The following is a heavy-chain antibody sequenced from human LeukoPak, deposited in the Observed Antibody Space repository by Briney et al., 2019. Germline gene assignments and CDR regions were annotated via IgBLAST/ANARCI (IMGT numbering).Heavy chain of an antibody. D-gene: IGHD3-22*01. CDR2: ISAYNGNT. J-gene: IGHJ4*02. Sequence: VAVKVSCKASGYTFTRYGISWVRQAPGQGLEWMGWISAYNGNTNYSQKLQGRVSMTTDTSTSPAYMQLRTLSSDDTAVYYGATAFYDSSGYYRWYFDYWGQGTLVTVSS. CDR1: GYTFTRYG. V-gene: IGHV1-18*01. CDR3: ATAFYDSSGYYRWYFDY.